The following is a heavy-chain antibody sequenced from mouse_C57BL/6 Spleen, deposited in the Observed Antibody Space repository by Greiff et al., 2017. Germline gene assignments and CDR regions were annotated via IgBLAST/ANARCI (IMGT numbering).Heavy chain of an antibody. V-gene: IGHV2-9-1*01. CDR3: ARNSGLRNWYFDV. CDR1: GFSLTSYA. Sequence: VMLVESGPGLVAPSQSLSITCTVSGFSLTSYAISWVRQPPGKGLEWLGVIWTGGGTNYNSALKSRLSISKDNSKSQVFLKMNSLQTDDTASDYCARNSGLRNWYFDVWGTGTTVTVSS. D-gene: IGHD1-1*01. J-gene: IGHJ1*03. CDR2: IWTGGGT.